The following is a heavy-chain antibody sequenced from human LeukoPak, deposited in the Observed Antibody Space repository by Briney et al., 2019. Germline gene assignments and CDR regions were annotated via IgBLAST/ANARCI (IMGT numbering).Heavy chain of an antibody. J-gene: IGHJ1*01. Sequence: GGSLRLSCAASGLTVGTNSMSWVRQSPGKGLEWVSVIYSGDSTHYADSVNGRFTISRDNSRNTLFLQMNSLRAEDTALYYCASAREYCGSAECYEYFQHWGQGTLVTVSS. CDR2: IYSGDST. D-gene: IGHD2-21*01. V-gene: IGHV3-53*01. CDR3: ASAREYCGSAECYEYFQH. CDR1: GLTVGTNS.